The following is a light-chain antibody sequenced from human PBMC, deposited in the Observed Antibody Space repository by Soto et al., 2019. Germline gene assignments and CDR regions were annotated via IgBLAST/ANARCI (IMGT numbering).Light chain of an antibody. V-gene: IGKV3-20*01. J-gene: IGKJ2*01. CDR1: QSVSNKY. CDR3: QQYGSSPPYT. Sequence: EVVLTQSPGTLSLSPGERATLSCRASQSVSNKYLAWYQQKPGQAPRLLIFGSSDRATGTPDRFSGSGSGTDFTLTISRLEHEYFAVYYCQQYGSSPPYTFGQGTKLEIK. CDR2: GSS.